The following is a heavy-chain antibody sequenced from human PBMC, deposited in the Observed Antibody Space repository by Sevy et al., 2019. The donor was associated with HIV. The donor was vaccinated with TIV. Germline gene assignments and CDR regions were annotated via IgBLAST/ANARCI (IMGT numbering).Heavy chain of an antibody. CDR1: GGSFSGFY. CDR3: ARVYSSDWYKYFQH. Sequence: SETLSLTCAVYGGSFSGFYWSWILQPPGKGLELIGEFNHSGSTNYNPSLKSRLTMSGDTSKNQFSLNLTSVTAADTAVYYCARVYSSDWYKYFQHWGQGTLVTVSS. J-gene: IGHJ1*01. D-gene: IGHD6-19*01. CDR2: FNHSGST. V-gene: IGHV4-34*01.